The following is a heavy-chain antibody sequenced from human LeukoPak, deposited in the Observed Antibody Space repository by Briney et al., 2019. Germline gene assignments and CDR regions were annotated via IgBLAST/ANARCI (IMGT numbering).Heavy chain of an antibody. J-gene: IGHJ3*02. D-gene: IGHD4-23*01. CDR1: GFTFSSYS. V-gene: IGHV3-48*01. Sequence: GGSLRLTCAASGFTFSSYSMNWVRQAPGKGLEWVSYISSSSSTIYYADSVKGRFTISRDNAKNSLYLQMNSLRAEDTAVYYCANWDDYGGPDAFDIWGQGTMVTVSS. CDR3: ANWDDYGGPDAFDI. CDR2: ISSSSSTI.